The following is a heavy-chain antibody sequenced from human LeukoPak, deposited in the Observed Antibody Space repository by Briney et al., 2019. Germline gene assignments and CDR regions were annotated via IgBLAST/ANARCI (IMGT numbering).Heavy chain of an antibody. D-gene: IGHD6-25*01. J-gene: IGHJ6*03. CDR2: ISTVSTYT. CDR3: TRDGSGFDYYYYMDV. CDR1: GFTFSDYS. Sequence: GGSLRLSCAASGFTFSDYSMNWVRQAPGKGLEWVASISTVSTYTFYAESLKGRISISRDNAKNSLILQMSSLRADDTAVYYCTRDGSGFDYYYYMDVWGKGTTVTVSS. V-gene: IGHV3-21*01.